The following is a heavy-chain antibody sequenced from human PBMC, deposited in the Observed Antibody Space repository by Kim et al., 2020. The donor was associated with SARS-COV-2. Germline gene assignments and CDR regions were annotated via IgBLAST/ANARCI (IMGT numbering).Heavy chain of an antibody. CDR3: ARESVVVVPAAMGGYYYYYGMDV. D-gene: IGHD2-2*01. J-gene: IGHJ6*02. CDR2: IKQDGSEK. V-gene: IGHV3-7*03. CDR1: GFTFSSYW. Sequence: GRSLRLSCAASGFTFSSYWMSWVRQAPGKGLEWVANIKQDGSEKYYVDSVKGRFTISRDNAKNSLYLQMNSLRAEDTAVYYCARESVVVVPAAMGGYYYYYGMDVWGQGTTVTVSS.